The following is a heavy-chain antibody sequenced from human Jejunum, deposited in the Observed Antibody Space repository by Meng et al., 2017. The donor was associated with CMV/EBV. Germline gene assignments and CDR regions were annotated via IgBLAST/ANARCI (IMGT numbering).Heavy chain of an antibody. CDR2: IYPGDLDI. J-gene: IGHJ5*02. CDR3: VRRDSSNWHNYFDL. V-gene: IGHV5-51*01. Sequence: GYIFNGYWIAWLRQMPGKGLEWMGMIYPGDLDIRYSPSFQGQVTISVDRSISTVYLQWSSLKASDTAMYYCVRRDSSNWHNYFDLWGQGTLVTVSS. CDR1: GYIFNGYW. D-gene: IGHD3-22*01.